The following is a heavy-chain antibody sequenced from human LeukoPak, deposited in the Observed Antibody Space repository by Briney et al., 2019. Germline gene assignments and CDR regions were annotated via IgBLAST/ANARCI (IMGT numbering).Heavy chain of an antibody. CDR1: GFTFSSYA. J-gene: IGHJ4*02. CDR2: ISGSGGST. CDR3: AKVPLSAGGWYEY. V-gene: IGHV3-23*01. D-gene: IGHD6-19*01. Sequence: PGGSLRLSCAASGFTFSSYAMSWVRLAPGKGLEWVSAISGSGGSTYYADSVKGRFTISRDNSKNTLYLQMNSLRAEDTAFYYCAKVPLSAGGWYEYWGQGTLVTVSS.